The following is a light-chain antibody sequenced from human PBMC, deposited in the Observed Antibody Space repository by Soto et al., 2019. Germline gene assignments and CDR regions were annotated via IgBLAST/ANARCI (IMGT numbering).Light chain of an antibody. V-gene: IGLV2-14*01. CDR3: SSYTSSNTPV. Sequence: QSVLTQPASVSGSPGQSITISCTGTSSDVGGYKFVSWYQHHPGKAPKFIIYDVNNRPSGVSDRFSGSKSGNTASLTISGLQPEDEADYYCSSYTSSNTPVFGGGTKLTVL. CDR2: DVN. J-gene: IGLJ2*01. CDR1: SSDVGGYKF.